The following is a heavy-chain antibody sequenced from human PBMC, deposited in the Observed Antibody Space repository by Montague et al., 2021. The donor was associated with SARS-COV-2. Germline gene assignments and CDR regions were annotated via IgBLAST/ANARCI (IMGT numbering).Heavy chain of an antibody. Sequence: SETLSLTCTVSVGSISSSSYYWAWIRHPPGKGPDWIGIISHSGSTFYNPSLKSRVSMSVDTSKNQFSLKLSPVIAADTAMYYCAGVKWELSVGNVFDIWGQGTMVTVSS. V-gene: IGHV4-39*01. CDR1: VGSISSSSYY. CDR2: ISHSGST. J-gene: IGHJ3*02. CDR3: AGVKWELSVGNVFDI. D-gene: IGHD1-26*01.